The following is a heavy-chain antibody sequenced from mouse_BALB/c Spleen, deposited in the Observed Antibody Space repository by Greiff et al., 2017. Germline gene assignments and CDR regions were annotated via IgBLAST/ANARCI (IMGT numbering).Heavy chain of an antibody. CDR1: GFDFSRYW. CDR2: INPDSSTI. D-gene: IGHD2-1*01. Sequence: EVKVEESGGGLVQPGGSLKLSCAASGFDFSRYWMSWVRQAPGKGLEWIGEINPDSSTINYTPSLKDKFIISRDNAKNTLYLQMSKVRSEDTALYYCASYGNYGYFDVWGAGTTVTVSS. CDR3: ASYGNYGYFDV. V-gene: IGHV4-1*02. J-gene: IGHJ1*01.